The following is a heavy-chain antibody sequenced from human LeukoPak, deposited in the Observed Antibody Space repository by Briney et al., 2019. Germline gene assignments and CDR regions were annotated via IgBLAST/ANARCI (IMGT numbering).Heavy chain of an antibody. V-gene: IGHV1-8*01. CDR1: GYTFTTYD. CDR3: ARWHCSSTSCEFDP. D-gene: IGHD2-2*01. J-gene: IGHJ5*02. Sequence: ASVKVSCKAPGYTFTTYDINWVRQATGQGLEWMGWMNPNSGNTGYAQKFQGRVTMTRNSSISTAHMELSSLRSEDTAVYYCARWHCSSTSCEFDPWGQGTLVTVSS. CDR2: MNPNSGNT.